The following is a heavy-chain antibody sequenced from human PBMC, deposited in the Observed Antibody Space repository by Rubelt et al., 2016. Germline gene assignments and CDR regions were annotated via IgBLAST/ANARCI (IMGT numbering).Heavy chain of an antibody. Sequence: QSPSRGLEWLGRTYYRSKWYNDYAVSVKSRITINPDTSKNQFSLQLNSLTPEDTAVYYCARGDGIAAVWRYWGQGTLVTVSS. J-gene: IGHJ4*02. V-gene: IGHV6-1*01. CDR3: ARGDGIAAVWRY. D-gene: IGHD6-13*01. CDR2: TYYRSKWYN.